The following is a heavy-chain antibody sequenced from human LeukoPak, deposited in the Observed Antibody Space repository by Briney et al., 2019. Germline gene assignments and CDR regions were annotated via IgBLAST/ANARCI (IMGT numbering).Heavy chain of an antibody. CDR3: ARDPVYYDSSGYNDGLDI. J-gene: IGHJ3*02. V-gene: IGHV1-2*06. D-gene: IGHD3-22*01. CDR2: INPNSGGT. CDR1: GYTFTGYY. Sequence: ASVKVSCKASGYTFTGYYMHWVRQAPGQGLEWMGRINPNSGGTNYAQKFQGRVTMTRDTSISTAHMELSRLRSDDTAVYYCARDPVYYDSSGYNDGLDIWGQGTMVTVSS.